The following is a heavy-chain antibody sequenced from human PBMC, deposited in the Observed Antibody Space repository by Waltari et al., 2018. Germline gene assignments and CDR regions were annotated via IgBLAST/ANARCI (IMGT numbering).Heavy chain of an antibody. CDR3: VKRGGGGYDSSGYGLDY. D-gene: IGHD3-22*01. Sequence: QLQLQESGSGLVKPSQTLSLTCAVSGGSISSVGYSWSWIRQPPGKGLEWIGYIYHSGRTESNPVIKRRVPRSVGSTKHQCPRKRGLWTAADAGGVYLVKRGGGGYDSSGYGLDYWGQGTLVTVSS. CDR2: IYHSGRT. J-gene: IGHJ4*02. V-gene: IGHV4-30-2*01. CDR1: GGSISSVGYS.